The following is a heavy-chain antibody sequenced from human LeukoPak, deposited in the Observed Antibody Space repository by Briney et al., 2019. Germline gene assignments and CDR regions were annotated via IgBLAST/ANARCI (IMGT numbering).Heavy chain of an antibody. CDR1: GYSFTSYW. D-gene: IGHD2-15*01. Sequence: GESLKISCKGSGYSFTSYWIGWVRQMPGKGLEWMGIIYPGDSDTRYSPSFQGQVTISADKSISTAYLQWSSLKASDTAMYYCARQYCSGGRCYHDAFDIWGQGTMVTVSS. V-gene: IGHV5-51*01. CDR2: IYPGDSDT. J-gene: IGHJ3*02. CDR3: ARQYCSGGRCYHDAFDI.